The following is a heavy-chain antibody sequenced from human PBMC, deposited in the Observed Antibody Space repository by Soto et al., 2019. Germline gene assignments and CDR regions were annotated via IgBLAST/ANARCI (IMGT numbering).Heavy chain of an antibody. CDR2: IYYSGST. Sequence: SETLSLTCTVSGGSISSGDYYWSWIRQPPGKGLEWIGYIYYSGSTYYNPSLKSRVTISVDTSKNQFSLKLSSVTAADTAVYYCARAATIFGVVIRFDYWGQGTLVTVSS. CDR1: GGSISSGDYY. CDR3: ARAATIFGVVIRFDY. V-gene: IGHV4-30-4*01. D-gene: IGHD3-3*01. J-gene: IGHJ4*02.